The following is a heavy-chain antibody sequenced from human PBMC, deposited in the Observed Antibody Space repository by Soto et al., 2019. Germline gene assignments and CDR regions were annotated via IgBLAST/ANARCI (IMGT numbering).Heavy chain of an antibody. J-gene: IGHJ4*02. V-gene: IGHV3-33*01. D-gene: IGHD3-22*01. CDR2: IWYDGSNK. CDR3: ARGERSNSGCLDY. CDR1: GFTFSTYG. Sequence: GGSLRLSCAASGFTFSTYGMHWVRQAPGKGLEWVAVIWYDGSNKYYADSVKGRFTISRDNSKNTLYLQMNSLRAEDTAVYYCARGERSNSGCLDYWGQGTLVTVSS.